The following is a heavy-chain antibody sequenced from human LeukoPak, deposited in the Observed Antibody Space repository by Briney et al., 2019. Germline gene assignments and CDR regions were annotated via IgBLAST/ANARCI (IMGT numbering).Heavy chain of an antibody. Sequence: SETLSLTCTVSGYSISSGFYWGWIRQPPGKGLEWIGSIYHSGRNYYNPSLKSRVTISVDTSKNNFSLKLSSVTAADTAVYYCARHRYYYRSGSYYGAPYYMDVWGKGTTVTISS. J-gene: IGHJ6*03. CDR2: IYHSGRN. CDR1: GYSISSGFY. D-gene: IGHD3-10*01. CDR3: ARHRYYYRSGSYYGAPYYMDV. V-gene: IGHV4-38-2*02.